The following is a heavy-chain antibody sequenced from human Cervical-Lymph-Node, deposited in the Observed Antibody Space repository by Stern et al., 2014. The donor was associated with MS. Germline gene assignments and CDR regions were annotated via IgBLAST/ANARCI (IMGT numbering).Heavy chain of an antibody. V-gene: IGHV3-30*18. CDR1: GFTFSRFG. CDR3: AKESRYGGCDY. CDR2: ISDDRSNK. D-gene: IGHD4-23*01. Sequence: QLVESGGGVVQPGRSLRLSCAASGFTFSRFGMHWVRQAPGKGLAWVALISDDRSNKYYADSVKGRFTISRDNSKNTLYLQMNSLRAEDTAVYYCAKESRYGGCDYWGQGTLVTVSS. J-gene: IGHJ4*02.